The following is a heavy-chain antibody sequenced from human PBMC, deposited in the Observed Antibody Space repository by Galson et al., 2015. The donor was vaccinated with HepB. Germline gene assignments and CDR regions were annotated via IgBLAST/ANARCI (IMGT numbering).Heavy chain of an antibody. CDR2: IGSDGGAT. V-gene: IGHV3-64D*06. Sequence: SLRLSCAASGFTFSSYAMHWVRQAPGKGLEHVSAIGSDGGATYYADSVKGRFTVSRDNSKNTMSLQMSSLRTEDTAVYYCVKENYDSSGYYFHFDYWGQGTLVTVSA. CDR3: VKENYDSSGYYFHFDY. CDR1: GFTFSSYA. D-gene: IGHD3-22*01. J-gene: IGHJ4*02.